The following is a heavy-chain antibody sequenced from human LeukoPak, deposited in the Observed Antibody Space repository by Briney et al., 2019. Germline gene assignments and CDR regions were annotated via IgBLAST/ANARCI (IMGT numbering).Heavy chain of an antibody. CDR1: GGSFSGYY. Sequence: SETLSLTCAVYGGSFSGYYWSWIRQPPGKGLEWIGEINHSGSTNYNPSLKSRVTISVDTSKNQFSLKLSSVTAADTAVYYCARGGAAQRGYYDSSGCYSFWGQGTLVTVSS. CDR2: INHSGST. V-gene: IGHV4-34*01. CDR3: ARGGAAQRGYYDSSGCYSF. D-gene: IGHD3-22*01. J-gene: IGHJ4*02.